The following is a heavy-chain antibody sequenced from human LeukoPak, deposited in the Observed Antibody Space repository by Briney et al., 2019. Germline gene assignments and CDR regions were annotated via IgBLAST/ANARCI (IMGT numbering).Heavy chain of an antibody. D-gene: IGHD3-10*01. CDR2: INWNGGST. J-gene: IGHJ4*02. Sequence: RPGGSLRLSCAASGFTFSNTWMNWVRQAPGKGLEWVSGINWNGGSTGYADSVKGRFTISRDNAKNSLYLQMNSLRAEDTAVYYCARDSYYGSDPYFDYWGQGTLVTVSS. CDR3: ARDSYYGSDPYFDY. CDR1: GFTFSNTW. V-gene: IGHV3-20*04.